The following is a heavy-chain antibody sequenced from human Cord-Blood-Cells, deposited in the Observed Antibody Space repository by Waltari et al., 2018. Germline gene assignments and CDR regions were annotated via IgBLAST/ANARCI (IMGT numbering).Heavy chain of an antibody. CDR2: INPNSGGT. V-gene: IGHV1-2*02. CDR3: ARGTYYYDSSGYYYFDY. Sequence: QVQLVQSGAEVKKPGASVTVSCKASGYTFTGYYLHWVRQAPGQGLEWMGWINPNSGGTNYAQKFQGRVTMTRDTSISTAYMELSRLRSDDTAVYYCARGTYYYDSSGYYYFDYWGQGTLVTVSS. D-gene: IGHD3-22*01. CDR1: GYTFTGYY. J-gene: IGHJ4*02.